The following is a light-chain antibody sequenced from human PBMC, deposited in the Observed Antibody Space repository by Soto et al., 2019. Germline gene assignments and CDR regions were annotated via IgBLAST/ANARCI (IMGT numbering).Light chain of an antibody. Sequence: EIVMTQSPVTLSVSPGERATLSCRASQSVSSNLAWYQQKPGQAPRLLIYGASTRATGISARFSGSGSGTEFTLTISSLQSEDFAVYYCQQYNNWRWTFGQGTKVDIK. CDR3: QQYNNWRWT. CDR1: QSVSSN. J-gene: IGKJ1*01. V-gene: IGKV3-15*01. CDR2: GAS.